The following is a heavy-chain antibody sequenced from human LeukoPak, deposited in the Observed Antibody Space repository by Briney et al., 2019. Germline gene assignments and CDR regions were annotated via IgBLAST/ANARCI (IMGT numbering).Heavy chain of an antibody. Sequence: PSETLSLTCTVSSGSISSSSYYWGWIRQPPGKGLEWIGSSYYSGSTYYNPPLKSRVTISVDTSKNQFSLKLSSVTAADTAVYFCATLVTINTVTTARYWYFDLWGRGTLVTVSS. J-gene: IGHJ2*01. D-gene: IGHD4-17*01. V-gene: IGHV4-39*01. CDR2: SYYSGST. CDR3: ATLVTINTVTTARYWYFDL. CDR1: SGSISSSSYY.